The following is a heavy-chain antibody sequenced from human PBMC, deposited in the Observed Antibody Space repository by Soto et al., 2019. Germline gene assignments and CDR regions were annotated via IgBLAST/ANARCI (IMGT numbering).Heavy chain of an antibody. Sequence: ASETLSLTCTVSGGSISSYYWSWIRQPPGKGLEWIGSIHYSGSTNYNPSLKSRVTISVDTSKNQFSLKLSSVTAADTAVYYCAREDPVAVSFDIWGQGTIVTVSS. J-gene: IGHJ3*02. D-gene: IGHD6-19*01. CDR2: IHYSGST. V-gene: IGHV4-59*01. CDR1: GGSISSYY. CDR3: AREDPVAVSFDI.